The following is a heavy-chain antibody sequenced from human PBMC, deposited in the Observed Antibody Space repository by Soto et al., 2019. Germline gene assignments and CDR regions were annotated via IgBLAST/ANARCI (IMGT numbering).Heavy chain of an antibody. J-gene: IGHJ5*01. Sequence: SVKVSCKASGGTFSNHAISWVRQAPGQGLEWVGGIIPMFPTADYAQRFQGRVTITADDSTTTVYMELSGLRSEDTAMYFCAREGVPLATLPDNCFDSWGQGTLVTVSS. CDR3: AREGVPLATLPDNCFDS. CDR1: GGTFSNHA. CDR2: IIPMFPTA. D-gene: IGHD2-15*01. V-gene: IGHV1-69*13.